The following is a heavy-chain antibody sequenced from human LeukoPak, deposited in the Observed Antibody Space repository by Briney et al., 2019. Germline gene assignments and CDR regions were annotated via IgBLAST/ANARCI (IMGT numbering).Heavy chain of an antibody. CDR1: GHTFTGYY. Sequence: ASVKVSCKASGHTFTGYYMHWVRQAPGQGLEWMGWINPNSGGTNYAQKFQGWVTMTRDTSISTAYMELSRLRSDDTAVYYCARDYGDREYWYFDLWGRGTLVTVSS. V-gene: IGHV1-2*04. J-gene: IGHJ2*01. CDR2: INPNSGGT. D-gene: IGHD4-17*01. CDR3: ARDYGDREYWYFDL.